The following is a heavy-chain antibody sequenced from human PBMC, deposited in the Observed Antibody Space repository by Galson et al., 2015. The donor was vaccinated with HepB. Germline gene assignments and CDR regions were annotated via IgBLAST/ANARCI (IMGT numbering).Heavy chain of an antibody. V-gene: IGHV2-5*01. Sequence: PALVKRTQTLTLTCTFSGFSLSTSGVAVGWIRQPPGKALEWLALIYWNDDKRYGPSLKSRVTITKGTPKNQVVLTLTNMDPMDTGTYYCARSRKLGLNFDYWGQGTLVTCSS. CDR2: IYWNDDK. CDR1: GFSLSTSGVA. D-gene: IGHD7-27*01. CDR3: ARSRKLGLNFDY. J-gene: IGHJ4*02.